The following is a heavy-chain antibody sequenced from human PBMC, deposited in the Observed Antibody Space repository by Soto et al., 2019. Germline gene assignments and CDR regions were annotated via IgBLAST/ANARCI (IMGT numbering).Heavy chain of an antibody. CDR1: GYTFTNYY. D-gene: IGHD3-10*01. Sequence: ASVKVYCQASGYTFTNYYIHWVRQAPGQGLEWMGVINPTGGRASYAPKFQGRVTLTRDTSTSTAYMELSSLRSDDTAVYFCSRLTTMVREINDDTFDFWGQGTLVTVSS. V-gene: IGHV1-46*03. CDR2: INPTGGRA. J-gene: IGHJ4*03. CDR3: SRLTTMVREINDDTFDF.